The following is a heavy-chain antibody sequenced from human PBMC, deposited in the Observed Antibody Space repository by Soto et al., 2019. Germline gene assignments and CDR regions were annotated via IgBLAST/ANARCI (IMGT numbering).Heavy chain of an antibody. CDR2: ISSSAGST. J-gene: IGHJ3*02. CDR1: GLTFCSYA. V-gene: IGHV3-23*01. Sequence: PGGSLRLSCAASGLTFCSYAMSWVRQAPGKGLEWVSGISSSAGSTYYADSVKGRFTISRDNFKNTLYLQMNSLRAEDTAAYYCARGIGAEWFGELSSFDIWGRGTMVTVSS. D-gene: IGHD3-10*01. CDR3: ARGIGAEWFGELSSFDI.